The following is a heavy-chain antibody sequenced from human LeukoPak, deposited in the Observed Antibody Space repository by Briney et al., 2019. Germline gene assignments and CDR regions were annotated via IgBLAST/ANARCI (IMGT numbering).Heavy chain of an antibody. J-gene: IGHJ4*02. V-gene: IGHV3-30*03. D-gene: IGHD1-26*01. CDR2: ISYDGSNK. CDR3: ARARSYKPYYFDY. CDR1: GFTFSSYG. Sequence: PGGSLRLSCAASGFTFSSYGMHWVRQAPGKGLEWVAVISYDGSNKYYADSVKGRFTISRDNAKNSLYLQMNSLRAEDTALYYCARARSYKPYYFDYWGQGTLVTVSS.